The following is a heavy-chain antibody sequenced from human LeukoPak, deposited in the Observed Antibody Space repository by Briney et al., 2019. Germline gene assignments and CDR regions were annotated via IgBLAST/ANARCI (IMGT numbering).Heavy chain of an antibody. CDR1: GFTLSNYG. V-gene: IGHV3-33*01. CDR3: ARGRIAASGAHTQNFDY. D-gene: IGHD1-26*01. CDR2: IWYDGSHI. J-gene: IGHJ4*02. Sequence: GGSLRLSCAVSGFTLSNYGMHWVRQAPGKGLEWVAIIWYDGSHIHYADSVKGRFTISRDNSKNTLYLQMNSLRAEDTAVYFCARGRIAASGAHTQNFDYWGQGTLVSVSS.